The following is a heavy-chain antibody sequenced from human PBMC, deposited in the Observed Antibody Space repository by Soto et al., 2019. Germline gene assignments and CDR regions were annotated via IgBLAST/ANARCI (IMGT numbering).Heavy chain of an antibody. CDR2: IYFSGNT. V-gene: IGHV4-39*01. CDR3: ARTPLRDGSYSIPRTFDS. CDR1: GDSISSRSDY. D-gene: IGHD1-26*01. J-gene: IGHJ4*02. Sequence: PSEPLSLTCTVSGDSISSRSDYRGWIHQPPGKGLEWIGSIYFSGNTHYNPYHTSRVTISVDTSRNQFSLRVNFVTAADTAVYFCARTPLRDGSYSIPRTFDSWGQGTLVTVSS.